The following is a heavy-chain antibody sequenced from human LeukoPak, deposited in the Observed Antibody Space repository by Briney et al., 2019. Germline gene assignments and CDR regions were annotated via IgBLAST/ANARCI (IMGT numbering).Heavy chain of an antibody. CDR2: INPKSGGT. J-gene: IGHJ4*02. V-gene: IGHV1-2*02. Sequence: ASVKVSCKPSGYTFADYYMHRVRQAPGQGIEWMGWINPKSGGTNYTQNLQGRVTMTRDTSISTAYMELSGLRSDDRAVYYCVRDAIAAAGTGGWGQGTLVAVSS. CDR3: VRDAIAAAGTGG. CDR1: GYTFADYY. D-gene: IGHD6-13*01.